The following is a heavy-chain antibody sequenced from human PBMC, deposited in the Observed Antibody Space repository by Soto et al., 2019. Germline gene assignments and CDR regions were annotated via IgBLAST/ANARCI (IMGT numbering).Heavy chain of an antibody. V-gene: IGHV3-48*03. J-gene: IGHJ5*02. Sequence: EVQLVESGGGLVQPGGSLRLSCAASGFTFSRYEMNWVRQAPGKWLEWVSYISSSGSTIYYADSVKGRFTISRDNSKNSLYLQMNSLRAEDTAVYYCASQPTPYGSGSPWGQGTLVTVSS. CDR3: ASQPTPYGSGSP. D-gene: IGHD3-10*01. CDR2: ISSSGSTI. CDR1: GFTFSRYE.